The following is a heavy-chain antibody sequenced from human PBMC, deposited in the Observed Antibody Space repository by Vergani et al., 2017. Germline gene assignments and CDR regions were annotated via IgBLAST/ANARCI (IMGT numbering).Heavy chain of an antibody. Sequence: VQLVQSGAEVKKPGESLKISCKGSGYSFTSYWIGWVRQPPGKGLEWIGYIYYSGSTNYNPSLKSRVTISVDTSKNQFSLKLSSVTAADTAVYYCARGGGSCPYFDYWGQGALVTVSS. CDR2: IYYSGST. D-gene: IGHD2-15*01. J-gene: IGHJ4*02. CDR3: ARGGGSCPYFDY. V-gene: IGHV4-59*01. CDR1: GYSFTSYW.